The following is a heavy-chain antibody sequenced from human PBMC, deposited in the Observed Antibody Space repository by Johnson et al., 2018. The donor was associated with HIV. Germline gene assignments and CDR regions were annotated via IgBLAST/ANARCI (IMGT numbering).Heavy chain of an antibody. D-gene: IGHD3-22*01. CDR3: AKEGGRITMIVVEPDAFDI. V-gene: IGHV3-30*04. CDR1: GFTFSSYA. CDR2: ISYDGSNK. J-gene: IGHJ3*02. Sequence: QMQLVESGGGVVQPGRSLRLSCAASGFTFSSYAMHWVRQAPGKGLEWVAVISYDGSNKYYADSVKGRFTISRDNSKNMLYLQMNSLRAEDTAVYYCAKEGGRITMIVVEPDAFDIWGQGTMVTVSS.